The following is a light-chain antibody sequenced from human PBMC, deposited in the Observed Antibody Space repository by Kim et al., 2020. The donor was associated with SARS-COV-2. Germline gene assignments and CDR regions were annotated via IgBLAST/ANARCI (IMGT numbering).Light chain of an antibody. J-gene: IGKJ4*01. CDR3: QQYYDYPLT. CDR1: QSINSW. V-gene: IGKV1-5*03. Sequence: GDRVTITCRASQSINSWLAWYQQKPGKAPKLLIHKASNLESGVPARFSGSGSGTEFALTISSLQPDDFATYSCQQYYDYPLTFGGGTKV. CDR2: KAS.